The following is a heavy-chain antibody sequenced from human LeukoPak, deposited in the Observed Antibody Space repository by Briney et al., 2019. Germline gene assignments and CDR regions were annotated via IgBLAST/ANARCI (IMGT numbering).Heavy chain of an antibody. V-gene: IGHV1-18*01. CDR2: ISAYNGNT. CDR3: ARERFLEWLLFDGMDV. D-gene: IGHD3-3*01. Sequence: VASVKVSCTASGYTFTSYGISWVRQAPGQGLEWMGWISAYNGNTNYAQKLQGRVTMTTDTSTSTAYMELRSLRSDDTAVYYCARERFLEWLLFDGMDVWGQGTTVTVSS. J-gene: IGHJ6*02. CDR1: GYTFTSYG.